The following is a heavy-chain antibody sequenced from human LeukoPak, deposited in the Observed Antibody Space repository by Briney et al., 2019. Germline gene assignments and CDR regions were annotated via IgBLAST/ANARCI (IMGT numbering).Heavy chain of an antibody. Sequence: GGSLRLSCAASGFTFSSYWMSWVRQAPGKGLEWVANIKQDGSEKYYVDSVKGRFTISRDNAENSLYLQMNSLRAEDTAVYYCAREGDPIVVVPAAILNYWGQGTLVTVSS. J-gene: IGHJ4*02. V-gene: IGHV3-7*03. CDR3: AREGDPIVVVPAAILNY. D-gene: IGHD2-2*01. CDR1: GFTFSSYW. CDR2: IKQDGSEK.